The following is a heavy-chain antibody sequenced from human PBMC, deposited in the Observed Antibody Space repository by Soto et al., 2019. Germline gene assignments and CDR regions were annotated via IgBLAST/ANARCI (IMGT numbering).Heavy chain of an antibody. V-gene: IGHV3-23*01. D-gene: IGHD5-18*01. J-gene: IGHJ1*01. CDR1: GFIFSSSA. Sequence: EVQLLESGGGLVQPGGSLRLSCAASGFIFSSSAMTWVRQAPGKGLEWVSGLSAGGTATYYADSVKGRFTISRDNSKNTLYLQVNSLRVEDTALYYCATAVGGSSYAYLPADWGHGPLVTVTS. CDR2: LSAGGTAT. CDR3: ATAVGGSSYAYLPAD.